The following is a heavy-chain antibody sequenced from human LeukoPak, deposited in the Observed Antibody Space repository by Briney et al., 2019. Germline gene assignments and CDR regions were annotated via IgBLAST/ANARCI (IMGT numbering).Heavy chain of an antibody. Sequence: GRSLRLSCAASGFTFSSYGMHWVRQAPGKGLEWVAVIWYDGSNKYYADSVKGRFTISRDNSKNTLYLQMNSLRAEDTAVYYCARDNRWRPQSTVTYSFDYWGQGTLVTVSS. D-gene: IGHD4-17*01. V-gene: IGHV3-33*01. CDR3: ARDNRWRPQSTVTYSFDY. CDR2: IWYDGSNK. J-gene: IGHJ4*02. CDR1: GFTFSSYG.